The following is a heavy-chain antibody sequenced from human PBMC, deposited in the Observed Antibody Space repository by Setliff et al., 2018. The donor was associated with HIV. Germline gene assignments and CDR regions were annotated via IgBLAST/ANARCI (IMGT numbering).Heavy chain of an antibody. CDR2: VYHSGKT. V-gene: IGHV4-38-2*02. CDR3: AKHDFGEGSCFDP. D-gene: IGHD3-16*01. Sequence: PSETLSLTCTVSGQFISDGYYWGWIRQPPGKGLEWNGSVYHSGKTYYNPSLKSRVTMSADTSKNQISLMLRSMTAADTAVYYCAKHDFGEGSCFDPWGQGSLVTVS. CDR1: GQFISDGYY. J-gene: IGHJ5*02.